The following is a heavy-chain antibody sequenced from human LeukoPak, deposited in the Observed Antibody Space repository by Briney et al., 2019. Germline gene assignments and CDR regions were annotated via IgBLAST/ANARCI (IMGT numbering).Heavy chain of an antibody. Sequence: GGSLRLSCVVAGVTLSSYGMSWVRQAPGKGLEWVSTITGRSDKTYYTDSVKGRFVTSRDNSKDTLYLQMNSLRAEDTALYYCAKGGWLDDLGQGALVTVSS. CDR3: AKGGWLDD. CDR1: GVTLSSYG. CDR2: ITGRSDKT. V-gene: IGHV3-23*01. D-gene: IGHD6-19*01. J-gene: IGHJ4*02.